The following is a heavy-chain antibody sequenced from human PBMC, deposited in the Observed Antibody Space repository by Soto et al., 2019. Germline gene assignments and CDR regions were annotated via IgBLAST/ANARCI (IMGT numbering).Heavy chain of an antibody. CDR3: ASALAYGSGSSSARFDP. CDR2: INHSGST. CDR1: GGSFSGYY. J-gene: IGHJ5*02. D-gene: IGHD3-10*01. Sequence: QVQLQQWGAGLLKPSETLSLTCAVYGGSFSGYYWSWIRQPPGKGLEWIGEINHSGSTNYNPSLKSRVTISVDTSKNQFSLKLSSVTAADTAVYYCASALAYGSGSSSARFDPWGQGTLVTVSS. V-gene: IGHV4-34*01.